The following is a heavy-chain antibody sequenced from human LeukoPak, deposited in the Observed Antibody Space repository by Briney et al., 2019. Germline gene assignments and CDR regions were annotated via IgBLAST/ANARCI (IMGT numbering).Heavy chain of an antibody. CDR2: IVVGSGNT. CDR1: GFTFTSSA. V-gene: IGHV1-58*02. J-gene: IGHJ5*02. CDR3: AASEWFGELYWFDP. D-gene: IGHD3-10*01. Sequence: ASVKVSCKASGFTFTSSAMQWVRQARGQRLEWIGWIVVGSGNTNYAQKFQERVTITRDMSTSTAYMELSSLRSEDTAVYYCAASEWFGELYWFDPWGQGTLVTVSS.